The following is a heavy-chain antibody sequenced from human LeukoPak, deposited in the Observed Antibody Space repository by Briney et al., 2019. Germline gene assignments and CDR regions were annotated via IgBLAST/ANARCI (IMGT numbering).Heavy chain of an antibody. CDR3: ARRVAYCGGDCYSYFDY. CDR1: GYTFTGYY. V-gene: IGHV1-2*02. CDR2: INPNSGGT. Sequence: GASVKVSCKASGYTFTGYYMHWVRQAPGQGLEWMGWINPNSGGTNYAQKFQGRVTMTRDTSISTAYMELSRLRSDDTAVYYCARRVAYCGGDCYSYFDYWGQGTLVTVSS. D-gene: IGHD2-21*02. J-gene: IGHJ4*02.